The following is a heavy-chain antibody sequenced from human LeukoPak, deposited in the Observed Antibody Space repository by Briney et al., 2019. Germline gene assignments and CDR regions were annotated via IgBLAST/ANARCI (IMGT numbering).Heavy chain of an antibody. Sequence: PGGSLRLSCAASGFTFSNYGMSWVRQAPGKGLEWVSAISGSDGSRYYADSVKGRFTISRDNSKNTLYLQMNSLRAEDTAVYYCAREGVAVAGELDYWGQGTLVTVSS. D-gene: IGHD6-19*01. CDR1: GFTFSNYG. CDR2: ISGSDGSR. CDR3: AREGVAVAGELDY. V-gene: IGHV3-23*01. J-gene: IGHJ4*02.